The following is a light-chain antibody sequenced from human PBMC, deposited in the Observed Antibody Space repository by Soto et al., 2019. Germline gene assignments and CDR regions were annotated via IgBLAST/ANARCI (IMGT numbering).Light chain of an antibody. CDR3: LLYYGGVQL. J-gene: IGLJ3*02. CDR1: TGAVTSGNY. CDR2: STG. Sequence: QAVVTQEPSLTVSPGGTVTLTCASSTGAVTSGNYPNWFQQKPGQAPTSLIHSTGDKHSWTPARFSGSLLGDKAALTLSAVQPEDEADYSCLLYYGGVQLFGGGTQLTVL. V-gene: IGLV7-43*01.